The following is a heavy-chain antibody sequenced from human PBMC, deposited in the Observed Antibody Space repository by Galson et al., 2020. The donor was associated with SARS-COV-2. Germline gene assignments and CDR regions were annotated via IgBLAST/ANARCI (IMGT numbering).Heavy chain of an antibody. D-gene: IGHD3-10*01. V-gene: IGHV3-20*04. CDR3: ARKDYYGSGNDV. Sequence: GGSLRLSCAASGFIFGDYGMTWVRQVPGKGLEWVSGINWSGGTTVYADSLKGRFTISRDNAKNSLYLQMSSLRVEDTAFYYCARKDYYGSGNDVWGQGTTVTVSS. J-gene: IGHJ6*02. CDR2: INWSGGTT. CDR1: GFIFGDYG.